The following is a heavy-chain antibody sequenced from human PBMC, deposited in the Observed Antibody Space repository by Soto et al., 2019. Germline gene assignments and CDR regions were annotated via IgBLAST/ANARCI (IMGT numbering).Heavy chain of an antibody. CDR2: IYYSGNT. D-gene: IGHD6-19*01. V-gene: IGHV4-31*03. CDR1: GGSINNAGYY. Sequence: QVQLQESGPGLVKPSQTLSLTCTVSGGSINNAGYYWTWVRQHPRKGLEWLGYIYYSGNTFYNPSLKSRVSISVDTSKNQFSLNLTSVTAADTAVFYCARADWSGWIDYWGHGTLVTVSS. CDR3: ARADWSGWIDY. J-gene: IGHJ4*01.